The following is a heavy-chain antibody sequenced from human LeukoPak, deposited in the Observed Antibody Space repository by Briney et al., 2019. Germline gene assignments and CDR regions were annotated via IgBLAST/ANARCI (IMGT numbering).Heavy chain of an antibody. Sequence: GGSLRLSCAASGFTFSSCAMSWVRQAPGKGLEWVSGISGSGTSTYYADSVKGRFTISRDNSKNTLYLQMNSLRAEDTAVYYCAKEYDFWSGRNDAFDIWGQGTMVTVSS. D-gene: IGHD3-3*01. CDR1: GFTFSSCA. J-gene: IGHJ3*02. CDR3: AKEYDFWSGRNDAFDI. V-gene: IGHV3-23*01. CDR2: ISGSGTST.